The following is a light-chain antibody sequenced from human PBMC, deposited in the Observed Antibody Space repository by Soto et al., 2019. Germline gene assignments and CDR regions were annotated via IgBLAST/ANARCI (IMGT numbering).Light chain of an antibody. CDR2: KAS. CDR3: QHLDSYWT. Sequence: DIQMTQSPSTLSASVGDRVTITCRASQSISTSLAWYQQKPGKAPKVLIYKASSLESGVPSRFSGSGSGTEFTLTFSSLQPDDFATYYCQHLDSYWTFGQGTKVEIK. V-gene: IGKV1-5*03. J-gene: IGKJ1*01. CDR1: QSISTS.